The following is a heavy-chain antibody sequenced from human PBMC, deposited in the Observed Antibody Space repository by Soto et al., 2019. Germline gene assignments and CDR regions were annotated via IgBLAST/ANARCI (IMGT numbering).Heavy chain of an antibody. CDR2: ISYDGSNK. CDR3: ARDGVLRYFDWLPSYFDY. Sequence: GGSLRLSCAASGFTFSSYAMHWVRQAPGKGLEWVAVISYDGSNKYYADSVKGRFTISRDNSKNTLYLQMNSLRAEDTAVYYCARDGVLRYFDWLPSYFDYWGQGTLVTVSS. D-gene: IGHD3-9*01. CDR1: GFTFSSYA. V-gene: IGHV3-30-3*01. J-gene: IGHJ4*02.